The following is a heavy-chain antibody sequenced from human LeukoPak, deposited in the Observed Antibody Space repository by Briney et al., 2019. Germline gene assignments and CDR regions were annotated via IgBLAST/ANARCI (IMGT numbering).Heavy chain of an antibody. D-gene: IGHD1-26*01. J-gene: IGHJ4*02. V-gene: IGHV4-30-4*01. CDR3: ARSEWELRDFDY. Sequence: SETLSLNCTVSGGSISSGDYYWSWIRQPPGKGLEWIGYIYYSGSTYYNPSLKSRVTISVDTSKNQFSLKLSSVTAADTAVYYCARSEWELRDFDYWGQGTLVTVSS. CDR1: GGSISSGDYY. CDR2: IYYSGST.